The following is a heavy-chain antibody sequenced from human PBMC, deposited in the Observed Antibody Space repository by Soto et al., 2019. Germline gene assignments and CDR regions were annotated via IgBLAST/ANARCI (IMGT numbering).Heavy chain of an antibody. V-gene: IGHV4-34*01. J-gene: IGHJ4*02. CDR3: ARGRSSGSRDFDY. D-gene: IGHD6-19*01. CDR2: INHSGST. Sequence: QVQLQQWGAGLLKPSETLSLTCAVYGGSFSGYYWSWIRQPPGKGLEWIGEINHSGSTNYNPSLKSRVTISVDTSKNPFSLKLSSVTAADTAVYYCARGRSSGSRDFDYWGQGTLVTVSS. CDR1: GGSFSGYY.